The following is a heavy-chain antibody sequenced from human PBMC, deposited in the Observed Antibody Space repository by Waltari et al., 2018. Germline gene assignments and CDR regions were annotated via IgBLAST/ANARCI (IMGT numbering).Heavy chain of an antibody. CDR3: ARSPGYSSGWYPLDY. CDR2: IGTAGDT. D-gene: IGHD6-19*01. Sequence: EVQLVESGGGLVQPGGSLRLSCAASGFTFSSYDMHWVRQATGKGLEWVSAIGTAGDTYYPGSVKGRFTISRENAKNSLYLQMNSLRAGDTAVYYCARSPGYSSGWYPLDYWGQGTLVIVSS. V-gene: IGHV3-13*01. J-gene: IGHJ4*02. CDR1: GFTFSSYD.